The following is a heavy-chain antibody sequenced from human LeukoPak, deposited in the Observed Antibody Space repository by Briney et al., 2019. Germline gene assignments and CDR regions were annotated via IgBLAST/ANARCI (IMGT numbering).Heavy chain of an antibody. D-gene: IGHD3-16*01. CDR1: GFTFSSYE. J-gene: IGHJ4*02. V-gene: IGHV3-48*03. Sequence: PGGSLRLSCAASGFTFSSYEMNWVRQAPGEGLEWVAYITGSGRSIYYPDSAKGRFTVSRDNAKNSLFLQMNSLRPEDTALYYCAREGADDNFDFWGQGTLVTVSS. CDR2: ITGSGRSI. CDR3: AREGADDNFDF.